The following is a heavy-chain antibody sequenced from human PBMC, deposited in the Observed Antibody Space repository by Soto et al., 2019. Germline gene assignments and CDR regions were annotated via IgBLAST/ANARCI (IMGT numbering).Heavy chain of an antibody. CDR1: GGTFSSYA. J-gene: IGHJ5*02. CDR2: IIPIFGTA. V-gene: IGHV1-69*13. Sequence: SVKVSCKASGGTFSSYAISWVRQAPGQGLEWMGGIIPIFGTANYAQKFQGRVTITADESTSTAYMELSSLRSEGTAVYYCARPYYYDTNWFGPWGQGTLVTVSS. D-gene: IGHD3-22*01. CDR3: ARPYYYDTNWFGP.